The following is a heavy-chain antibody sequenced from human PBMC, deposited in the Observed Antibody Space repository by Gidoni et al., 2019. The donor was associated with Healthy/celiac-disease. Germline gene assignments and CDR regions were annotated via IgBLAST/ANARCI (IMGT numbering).Heavy chain of an antibody. CDR2: FRSKAYGGTT. CDR1: GLPFGDYA. J-gene: IGHJ4*02. CDR3: TSEQQLVPWA. D-gene: IGHD6-13*01. V-gene: IGHV3-49*03. Sequence: EVQLVESGGGLVQTGRSLRLSCTASGLPFGDYAMSWFRQDAGKGLDWVGFFRSKAYGGTTEYAAAVKGRFTISRDDSKSIAYLQMNSLKTEDTAVYYCTSEQQLVPWAWGQGTLVTVSS.